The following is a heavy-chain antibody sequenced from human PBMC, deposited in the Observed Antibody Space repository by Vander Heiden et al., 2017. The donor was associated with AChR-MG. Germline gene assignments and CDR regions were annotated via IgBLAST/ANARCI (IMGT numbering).Heavy chain of an antibody. CDR3: ARDGGTIFGVVPYYYYMDV. D-gene: IGHD3-3*01. J-gene: IGHJ6*03. CDR1: GATFSSYA. CDR2: IIPIFGTA. Sequence: QVQLVPSGAEVKKPGSSVKVSCKASGATFSSYAISWVRQAPGQGLEWMGGIIPIFGTANYAQKFQGRVTITADKSTSTAYMELSSLRSEDTAVYYCARDGGTIFGVVPYYYYMDVWGKGTTVTVSS. V-gene: IGHV1-69*06.